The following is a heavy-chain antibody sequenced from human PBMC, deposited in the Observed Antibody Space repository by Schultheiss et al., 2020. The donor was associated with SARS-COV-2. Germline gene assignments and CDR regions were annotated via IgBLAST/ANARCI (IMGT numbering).Heavy chain of an antibody. CDR2: IYPGDSDT. V-gene: IGHV5-51*01. CDR3: ARHYPADYGGKSYYYYGMDV. D-gene: IGHD4-23*01. Sequence: GESLKISCKGSGYSFTSYWIGWVRQMHGKDLEWMEIIYPGDSDTRYSPSFQGHVTISADKSISSAYLQWSSLKASDTAMYYCARHYPADYGGKSYYYYGMDVWSQGTTVTVSS. CDR1: GYSFTSYW. J-gene: IGHJ6*02.